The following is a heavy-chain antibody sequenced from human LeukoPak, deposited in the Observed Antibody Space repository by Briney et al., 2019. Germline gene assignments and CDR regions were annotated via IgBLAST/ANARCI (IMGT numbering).Heavy chain of an antibody. J-gene: IGHJ4*02. CDR3: AKPRLMGGGDCYSY. CDR1: GFTFSSYA. CDR2: ISYDGSNK. Sequence: GGSLRLSCAASGFTFSSYAMHWVRQAPGKGLEWVAVISYDGSNKYYADSVKGRFTISRDNSKNTLYLQMNSLRAEDTAVYYCAKPRLMGGGDCYSYWGQGTLVTVSS. V-gene: IGHV3-30-3*02. D-gene: IGHD2-21*02.